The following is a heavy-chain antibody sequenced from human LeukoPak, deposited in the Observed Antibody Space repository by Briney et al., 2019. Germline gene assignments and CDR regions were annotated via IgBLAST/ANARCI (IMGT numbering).Heavy chain of an antibody. CDR2: ISAYNGNT. CDR3: ARDRRSGSFLFDY. Sequence: ASVKVSCKASGYAFTSYGISWVRQAPGQGLEWMGWISAYNGNTNYAQKLQGRVTMTTDTSTSTANMELRSLRSDDTAVYYCARDRRSGSFLFDYWGQGTLVTVSS. CDR1: GYAFTSYG. J-gene: IGHJ4*02. D-gene: IGHD1-26*01. V-gene: IGHV1-18*01.